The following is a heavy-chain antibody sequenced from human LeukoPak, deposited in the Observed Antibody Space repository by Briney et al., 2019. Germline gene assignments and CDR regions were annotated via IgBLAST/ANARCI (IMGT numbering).Heavy chain of an antibody. J-gene: IGHJ4*02. CDR2: IRHVGSNE. Sequence: GGSLRLSCAASGFTFNNYGMSWVRQAPGKGLEWVAFIRHVGSNEYYADSVKGRFTISRDNSKNTLYLQMNSLRAEDTAVHYCAKEGYYDRDFDYWGQGTLVTVSS. CDR3: AKEGYYDRDFDY. D-gene: IGHD3-22*01. CDR1: GFTFNNYG. V-gene: IGHV3-30*02.